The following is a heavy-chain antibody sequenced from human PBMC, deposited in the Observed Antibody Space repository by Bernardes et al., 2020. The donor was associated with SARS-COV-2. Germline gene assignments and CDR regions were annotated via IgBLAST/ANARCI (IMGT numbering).Heavy chain of an antibody. D-gene: IGHD4-4*01. J-gene: IGHJ6*02. V-gene: IGHV1-2*04. CDR1: GYTFTGYY. CDR3: ARGGNRIGMDV. Sequence: ASVRVSCKASGYTFTGYYMHWVRQAPGQGLEWMGWITPTSGGTTYAQKFQGWVTMTRDTSISTAYMELSRLRSDDTAVYYCARGGNRIGMDVWGQGTTVTVS. CDR2: ITPTSGGT.